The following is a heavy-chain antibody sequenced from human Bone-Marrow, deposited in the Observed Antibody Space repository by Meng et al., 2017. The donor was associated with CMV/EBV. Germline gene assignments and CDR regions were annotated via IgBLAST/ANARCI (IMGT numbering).Heavy chain of an antibody. Sequence: GGSLRLSCAASGFTFSSYGMHWVRQAPGKGLEWVAFIRYDGSNKYYADSVKGRFTISRDNSKNTLYPQMNSLRAEDTAVYYCAKDPYYDFWSGYPSLHYYYGMDVWGQGTTVTVSS. J-gene: IGHJ6*02. CDR3: AKDPYYDFWSGYPSLHYYYGMDV. CDR2: IRYDGSNK. D-gene: IGHD3-3*01. V-gene: IGHV3-30*02. CDR1: GFTFSSYG.